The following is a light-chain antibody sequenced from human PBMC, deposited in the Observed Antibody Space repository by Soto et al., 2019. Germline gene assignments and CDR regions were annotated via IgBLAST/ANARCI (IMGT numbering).Light chain of an antibody. V-gene: IGKV1-12*01. CDR2: AAS. J-gene: IGKJ5*01. Sequence: DIQMTQSPSSVSASVGDRVTITCRASQGISNWLAWYQQKPGKAPKLLIYAASNLQSGVPSRFSCSRSGTDFTLTISSLQPEDFATYYCQQANSFPITFGQGTRLEIK. CDR3: QQANSFPIT. CDR1: QGISNW.